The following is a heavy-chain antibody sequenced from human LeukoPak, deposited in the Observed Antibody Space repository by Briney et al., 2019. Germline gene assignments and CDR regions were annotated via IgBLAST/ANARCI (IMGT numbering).Heavy chain of an antibody. CDR1: GGSFSGYY. V-gene: IGHV4-34*01. CDR2: INHSGST. D-gene: IGHD6-19*01. CDR3: ARGRGPYSSGWYIGTEERGCYFDY. J-gene: IGHJ4*02. Sequence: SETLSLTCAVYGGSFSGYYWSWIRQPPGKGLEWIGEINHSGSTNSNPSLKGRVTISVDTSKNQFSLKLSSVTAADTAVYYCARGRGPYSSGWYIGTEERGCYFDYWGQGTLVTVSS.